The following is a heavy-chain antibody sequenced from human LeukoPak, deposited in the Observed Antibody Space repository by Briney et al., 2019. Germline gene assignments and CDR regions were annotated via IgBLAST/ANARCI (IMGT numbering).Heavy chain of an antibody. CDR3: ARVTAQGGDFLEPGDY. CDR1: GYTFISHY. V-gene: IGHV1-46*01. CDR2: INPSVGTT. Sequence: GASVKVSCKASGYTFISHYLRWVRQAPGQGLEWMGIINPSVGTTDYAQKFQGRVTMTRDTSTTTVYMELSSLRSEDTAVYYCARVTAQGGDFLEPGDYWGQGTLVTVSS. D-gene: IGHD3-3*01. J-gene: IGHJ4*02.